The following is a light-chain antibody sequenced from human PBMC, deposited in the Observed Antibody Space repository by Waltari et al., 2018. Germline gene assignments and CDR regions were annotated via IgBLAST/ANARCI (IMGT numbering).Light chain of an antibody. CDR3: QQRSKWPGT. V-gene: IGKV3-11*01. CDR1: QSVADY. J-gene: IGKJ1*01. Sequence: EIALTQFPVNLALSPGERASLSYRASQSVADYLVWYQQRAGQAPRLLIYDASNRAAGIPDRFSGSGSGTDFTLTISSLEPEDFAVYYCQQRSKWPGTFGQGTKIEIK. CDR2: DAS.